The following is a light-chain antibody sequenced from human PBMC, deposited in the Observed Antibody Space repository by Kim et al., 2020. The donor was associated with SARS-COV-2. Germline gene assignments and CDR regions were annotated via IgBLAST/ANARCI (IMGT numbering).Light chain of an antibody. CDR1: NNNVGEQG. CDR2: RNN. J-gene: IGLJ3*02. Sequence: SQTATLPCTGNNNNVGEQGAAWLQQHQGHPPKLLSYRNNNRPSGISDRVSASRSENTASLTIAGLQPEDEADYYCSARDSSLNAWVFGGGTQLTVL. V-gene: IGLV10-54*01. CDR3: SARDSSLNAWV.